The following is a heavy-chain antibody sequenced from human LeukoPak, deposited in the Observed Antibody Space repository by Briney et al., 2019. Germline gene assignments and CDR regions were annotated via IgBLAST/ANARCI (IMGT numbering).Heavy chain of an antibody. CDR2: ISSNGGST. CDR1: GFTFSSYA. Sequence: PGGSLRLSCSASGFTFSSYAMHWVRQAPGKGLEYVSAISSNGGSTYYADSVKGRFTISRDNSKNTLYLQMNSLRAEDTAVYYCARELDTLPDYWGQGTLVTVSS. CDR3: ARELDTLPDY. J-gene: IGHJ4*02. V-gene: IGHV3-64*04. D-gene: IGHD2-15*01.